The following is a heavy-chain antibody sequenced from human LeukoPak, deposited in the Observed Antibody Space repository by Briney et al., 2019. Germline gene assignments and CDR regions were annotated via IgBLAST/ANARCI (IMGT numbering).Heavy chain of an antibody. CDR2: MYHNSGAT. CDR1: GYSITTGYY. D-gene: IGHD5-18*01. V-gene: IGHV4-38-2*02. J-gene: IGHJ6*03. Sequence: SETLSLTCTVSGYSITTGYYWAWIRQPPGKGPEWIGSMYHNSGATFYSPSLKSRVTISVDTSKNQFSLKLSSVTAADTAVYYCARTTEGGYTYDYFYYYYMDVWGKGTTVTISS. CDR3: ARTTEGGYTYDYFYYYYMDV.